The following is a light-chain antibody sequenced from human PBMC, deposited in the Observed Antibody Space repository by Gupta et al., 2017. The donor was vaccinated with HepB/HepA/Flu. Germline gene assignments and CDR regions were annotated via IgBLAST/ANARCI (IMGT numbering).Light chain of an antibody. CDR1: ESISSW. Sequence: DSQMMQSPSTLSASVGDRVTITCRDSESISSWLEWYQQKPGKAPKLLIYKASSVESGVPSRFSGSGSGTEFTLTISSLQPDDFASYYFQHDNSYSGTFGQGTKVEIK. CDR3: QHDNSYSGT. CDR2: KAS. J-gene: IGKJ1*01. V-gene: IGKV1-5*03.